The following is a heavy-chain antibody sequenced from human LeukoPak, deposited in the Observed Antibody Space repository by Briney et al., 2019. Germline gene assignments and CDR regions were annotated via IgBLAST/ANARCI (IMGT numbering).Heavy chain of an antibody. D-gene: IGHD3-3*01. CDR1: GGSISSSSYY. V-gene: IGHV4-39*07. CDR2: IYYSGST. J-gene: IGHJ5*02. CDR3: ASSNYDFWSGYQGGWFDP. Sequence: SETLPLTCTVSGGSISSSSYYWGWIRQPPGKGLEWIGSIYYSGSTYYNPSLKSRVTISVDTSKNQFSLKLSSVTAADTAVYYCASSNYDFWSGYQGGWFDPWGQGTLVTVSS.